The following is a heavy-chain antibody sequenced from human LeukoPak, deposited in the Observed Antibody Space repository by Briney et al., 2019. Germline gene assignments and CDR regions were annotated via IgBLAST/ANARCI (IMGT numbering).Heavy chain of an antibody. Sequence: GGSLRLSCAASGFTFRNYWMHWVRQAPGKWLVWVSRMNMDGGTRYAASVEGRFTISRDNAKKPLYLQMNSLRAEDTAVYYCARAGGSGWLDPWGQGPLVTVSS. V-gene: IGHV3-74*01. D-gene: IGHD3-10*01. CDR2: MNMDGGT. CDR1: GFTFRNYW. CDR3: ARAGGSGWLDP. J-gene: IGHJ5*02.